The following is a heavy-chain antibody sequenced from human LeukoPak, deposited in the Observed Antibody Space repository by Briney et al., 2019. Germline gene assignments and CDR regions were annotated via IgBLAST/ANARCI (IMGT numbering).Heavy chain of an antibody. J-gene: IGHJ4*02. CDR2: INPNSGGT. V-gene: IGHV1-2*06. CDR1: GYTFTGYY. Sequence: ASVKVSCKAPGYTFTGYYMRWVRQAPGQGLEWMGRINPNSGGTNYAQKFQGRVTVTRDTSISTAYMELSRLRSDDTAVYYCARVSGSSWGGDFDYWGQGTLVTVSS. D-gene: IGHD6-13*01. CDR3: ARVSGSSWGGDFDY.